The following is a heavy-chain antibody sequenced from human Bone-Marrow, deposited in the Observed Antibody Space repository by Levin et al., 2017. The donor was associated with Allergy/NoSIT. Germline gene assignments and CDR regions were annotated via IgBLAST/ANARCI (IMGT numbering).Heavy chain of an antibody. Sequence: GGSLRLSCAASGFTFSSYAMTWVRQAPGKGLEWISGLSGRGETTYYADSVKGRFTISRDNDKNTLFQQMNSLRTEDTALFYCAKWVRGSDGGWFFDFWGRGTLVTVSS. V-gene: IGHV3-23*01. CDR3: AKWVRGSDGGWFFDF. D-gene: IGHD3-16*01. CDR1: GFTFSSYA. J-gene: IGHJ2*01. CDR2: LSGRGETT.